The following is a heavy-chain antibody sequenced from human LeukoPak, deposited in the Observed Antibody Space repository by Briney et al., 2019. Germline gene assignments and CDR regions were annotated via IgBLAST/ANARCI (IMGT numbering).Heavy chain of an antibody. CDR3: VTWALQQLVSFAFDI. J-gene: IGHJ3*02. CDR1: GGTFSSYA. V-gene: IGHV1-69*13. Sequence: SVKVSCKASGGTFSSYAISWVRQAPGQGLEWMGGIIPIFGTANYAQKFQGRVTITADESTSTAYMELSSLRSEDTAVYYCVTWALQQLVSFAFDIWGQGAMVTVSS. CDR2: IIPIFGTA. D-gene: IGHD6-13*01.